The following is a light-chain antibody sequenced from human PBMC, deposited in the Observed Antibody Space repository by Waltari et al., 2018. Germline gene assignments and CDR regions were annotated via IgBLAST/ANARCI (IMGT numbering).Light chain of an antibody. V-gene: IGLV2-14*01. CDR3: SSYTSSSRV. J-gene: IGLJ2*01. CDR2: EVS. CDR1: SSDVGGYNY. Sequence: QSALTQPASVSGSPGQSITIPCTGTSSDVGGYNYVSWYQQHPGKAPKLMIYEVSNRPSGVSNRFSGSKSGNTASLTISGLQAEDEADYYCSSYTSSSRVFGGGTKLTVL.